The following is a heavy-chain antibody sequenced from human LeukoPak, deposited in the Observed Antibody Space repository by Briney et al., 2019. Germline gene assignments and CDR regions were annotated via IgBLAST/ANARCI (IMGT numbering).Heavy chain of an antibody. D-gene: IGHD6-25*01. CDR1: GFTFSTYS. J-gene: IGHJ6*02. V-gene: IGHV3-48*02. CDR2: ISSSSATI. Sequence: GGSLRLSCAGSGFTFSTYSMNWVRQAPGKGLEWVSYISSSSATIYYSDSVKGRFTISRDNAKNSLHLQMNSLRDEDAAVYYCARQDTSGPWRLYGVHVWGQGTTATVSS. CDR3: ARQDTSGPWRLYGVHV.